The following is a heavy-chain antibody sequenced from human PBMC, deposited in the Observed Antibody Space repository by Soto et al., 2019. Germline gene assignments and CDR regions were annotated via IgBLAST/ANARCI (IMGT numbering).Heavy chain of an antibody. J-gene: IGHJ6*02. CDR2: ISYDGSNK. D-gene: IGHD2-2*01. CDR3: TKDQEMAAMGYYYYGMDV. CDR1: GFTFSSYG. V-gene: IGHV3-30*18. Sequence: PGGSLRLSCAASGFTFSSYGMHWVRQAPGKGLELVAVISYDGSNKYYADSVKGRFTISRDNSKNTLYLQMNSLRAEDTAVYYCTKDQEMAAMGYYYYGMDVWCQGTTVTVSS.